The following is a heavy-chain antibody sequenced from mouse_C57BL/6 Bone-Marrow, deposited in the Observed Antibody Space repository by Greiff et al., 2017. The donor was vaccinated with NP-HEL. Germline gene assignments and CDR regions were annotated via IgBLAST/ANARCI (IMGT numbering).Heavy chain of an antibody. D-gene: IGHD1-1*01. J-gene: IGHJ1*03. Sequence: EVQVVESGGGLVQPGGSLKLSCAASGFTFSDYGMAWVRQAPRQGPEWVAFISTLAYSIYYADTFTGRFTLTRENAKNTLYLEISRLRSEDTAMYYCARYTVCWYFDGWGTGTTVTAAS. CDR3: ARYTVCWYFDG. V-gene: IGHV5-15*01. CDR1: GFTFSDYG. CDR2: ISTLAYSI.